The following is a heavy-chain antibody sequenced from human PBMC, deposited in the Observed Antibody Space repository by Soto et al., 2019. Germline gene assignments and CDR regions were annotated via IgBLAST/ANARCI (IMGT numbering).Heavy chain of an antibody. V-gene: IGHV3-74*01. J-gene: IGHJ4*02. CDR3: TRDWGGAGSY. D-gene: IGHD1-26*01. CDR2: MDNDGRTT. CDR1: GFTFTSYW. Sequence: EVQLVESGGGLVQPGGSLRLSCAASGFTFTSYWMHWVRQAPGKGLVWVSRMDNDGRTTNYADSVQGRFTISRDNAKNTLYLQMNSLRAEDTAIYYCTRDWGGAGSYWGQGTLVTVSS.